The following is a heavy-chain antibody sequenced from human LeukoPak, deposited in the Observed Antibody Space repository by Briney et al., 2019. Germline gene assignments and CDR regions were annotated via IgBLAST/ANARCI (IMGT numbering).Heavy chain of an antibody. Sequence: SETLSLTCTVSGGSISSYYWSWIRQPPGKGLEWIGYFYYSGSTNYNPSLKSRVTISVDTSKNQFSLKLSSVTAADTAVYYCARVDGSSGVFDYWGQGTLDTVSS. CDR1: GGSISSYY. CDR3: ARVDGSSGVFDY. J-gene: IGHJ4*02. CDR2: FYYSGST. V-gene: IGHV4-59*01. D-gene: IGHD3-22*01.